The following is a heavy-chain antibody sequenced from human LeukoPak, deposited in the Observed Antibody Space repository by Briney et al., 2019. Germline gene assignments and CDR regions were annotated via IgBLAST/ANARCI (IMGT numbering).Heavy chain of an antibody. Sequence: GGPLRLSCAASGLTFSTYGMHWVRQAPGKGLEWVAFIRDDGSNEYYADSVKGRFTISRDNSKNTLYLQMNNLRPEDTAVYYCASMGIGDSDYWGQGTLVTVSS. CDR3: ASMGIGDSDY. CDR2: IRDDGSNE. V-gene: IGHV3-30*02. J-gene: IGHJ4*02. D-gene: IGHD2-21*01. CDR1: GLTFSTYG.